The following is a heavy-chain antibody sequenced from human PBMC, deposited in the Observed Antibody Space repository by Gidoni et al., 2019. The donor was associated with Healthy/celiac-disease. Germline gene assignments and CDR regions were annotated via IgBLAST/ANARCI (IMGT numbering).Heavy chain of an antibody. J-gene: IGHJ2*01. CDR3: AKDPNRAVAADWYFDL. D-gene: IGHD6-19*01. Sequence: EVQLLESGGGLVQPGGSLRLSCAASGVTFRSYAMSWVRHAPGKGLEWVSAISGSGGSTYYADSVKGRFTISRDNSKNTLYLQMNSLRAEDTAVYYCAKDPNRAVAADWYFDLWGRGTLVTVSS. V-gene: IGHV3-23*01. CDR2: ISGSGGST. CDR1: GVTFRSYA.